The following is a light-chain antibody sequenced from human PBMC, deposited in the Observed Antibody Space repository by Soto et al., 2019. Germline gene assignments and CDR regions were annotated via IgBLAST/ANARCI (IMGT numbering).Light chain of an antibody. CDR3: QHYHDYPWT. V-gene: IGKV1-5*01. CDR1: QSISAS. CDR2: DAS. Sequence: IQMTQSPSTLSASVGDRVTITCRATQSISASLAWYQQKPGEAPTLLIYDASSLESGVPSRFSGGGSETEFTLTISSLQPDDVATYYCQHYHDYPWTFGQGTKVDI. J-gene: IGKJ1*01.